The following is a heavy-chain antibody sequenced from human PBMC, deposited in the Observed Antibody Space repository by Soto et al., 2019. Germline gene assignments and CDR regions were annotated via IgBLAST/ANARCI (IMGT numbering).Heavy chain of an antibody. CDR3: AKIVTRHSLVPVFDQ. D-gene: IGHD2-21*01. J-gene: IGHJ4*02. V-gene: IGHV3-9*01. CDR1: GFRFDEYA. CDR2: ISWDSGSI. Sequence: QLVESGGGLVQPGRSLRLSCVASGFRFDEYAIHWVRQAPGKGLEWVLGISWDSGSINYAGSVRGRFTVSRDNAKNSLYLHMTSLRSEDTAFYYCAKIVTRHSLVPVFDQWGQGALVSVSS.